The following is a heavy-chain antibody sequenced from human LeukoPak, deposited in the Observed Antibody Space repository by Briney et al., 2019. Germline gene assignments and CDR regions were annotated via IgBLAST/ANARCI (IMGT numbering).Heavy chain of an antibody. J-gene: IGHJ5*02. Sequence: GGSLRLSCAASGFTFSSYAIHWVRQAPGKWLEWVAVISYDGSNKYYADSVKGRFTISRDNSKNTLYLQMNSLRAEDTAVYYCAKVNGRELLIEDWFDPWGQGTLVTVSS. CDR3: AKVNGRELLIEDWFDP. CDR2: ISYDGSNK. CDR1: GFTFSSYA. V-gene: IGHV3-30*04. D-gene: IGHD1-26*01.